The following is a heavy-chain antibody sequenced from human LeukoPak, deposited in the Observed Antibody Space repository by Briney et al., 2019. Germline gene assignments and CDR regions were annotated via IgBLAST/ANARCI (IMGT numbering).Heavy chain of an antibody. J-gene: IGHJ4*02. Sequence: PGRSLRLSCAASIFTFSTYAMHWVGQAPGKGLEWVAVISFDGSNKYYANSVKGRFTISRDNSKNTLYLQMNSLRAEDTAVYYCAKDAGSYGGNSDYWGQGTLVTVSS. CDR2: ISFDGSNK. D-gene: IGHD4-23*01. CDR1: IFTFSTYA. CDR3: AKDAGSYGGNSDY. V-gene: IGHV3-30*18.